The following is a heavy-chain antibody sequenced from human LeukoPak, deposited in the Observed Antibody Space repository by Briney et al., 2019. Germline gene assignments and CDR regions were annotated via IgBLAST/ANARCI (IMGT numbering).Heavy chain of an antibody. CDR3: ARADPSSSGYYLHYGKAF. J-gene: IGHJ6*02. V-gene: IGHV1-69*13. D-gene: IGHD3-22*01. CDR1: VGIFGTYA. CDR2: IIPIFGTA. Sequence: GAPVKASCKASVGIFGTYAISTVAQAPGQGLEWMGGIIPIFGTANYAQKFQGRVTITADESTSTAYMELSSLRYEDMTVYYSARADPSSSGYYLHYGKAFCCQGTAVTVSS.